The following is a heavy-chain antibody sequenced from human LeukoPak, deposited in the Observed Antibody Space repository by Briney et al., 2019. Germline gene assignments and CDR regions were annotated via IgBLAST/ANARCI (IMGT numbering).Heavy chain of an antibody. V-gene: IGHV4-59*08. J-gene: IGHJ4*02. CDR2: IYYSGST. CDR1: GGSINSYY. CDR3: ARLRHERYAFDY. D-gene: IGHD3-16*01. Sequence: SETLSLTCTVSGGSINSYYWSWIRQPPGKGREWGGSIYYSGSTNYNPSLKSRVTISVDTSKNQFSLKLSSVTAADTAVYYCARLRHERYAFDYWGQGTLVTVSS.